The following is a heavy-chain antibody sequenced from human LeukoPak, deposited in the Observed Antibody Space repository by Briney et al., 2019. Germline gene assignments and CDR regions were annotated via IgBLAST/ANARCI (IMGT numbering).Heavy chain of an antibody. CDR1: GFTFDDYA. D-gene: IGHD3-9*01. CDR2: ISWNSGNI. CDR3: AKDHPDLPYYDILTGYYPVGYFDY. J-gene: IGHJ4*02. Sequence: GGSLRLSCAASGFTFDDYAMHWVRQAPGKGLEWVSGISWNSGNIDYADSVKGRFTISRDNAKNSLFLEMNSLRLEDTAFYYCAKDHPDLPYYDILTGYYPVGYFDYWGQGTLVTVSS. V-gene: IGHV3-9*01.